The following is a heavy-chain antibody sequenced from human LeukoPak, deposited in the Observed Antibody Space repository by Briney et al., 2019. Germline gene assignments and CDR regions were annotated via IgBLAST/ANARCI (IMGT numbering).Heavy chain of an antibody. CDR3: ARVTADAFDI. CDR2: ISYSGST. V-gene: IGHV4-31*03. Sequence: PSETLSLTCTVSGGSISSGGYYWSRIRQHPGKGLEWIGYISYSGSTHYNPSLKSRVTISVDTSKNQFSLKLSSVTAAGTAVYYCARVTADAFDIWGQGTMVTVSS. J-gene: IGHJ3*02. CDR1: GGSISSGGYY.